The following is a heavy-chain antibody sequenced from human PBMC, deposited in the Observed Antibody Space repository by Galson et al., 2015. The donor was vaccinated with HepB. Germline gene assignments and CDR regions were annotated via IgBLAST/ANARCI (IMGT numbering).Heavy chain of an antibody. J-gene: IGHJ4*02. CDR2: ISGSGGST. V-gene: IGHV3-23*01. D-gene: IGHD1-26*01. Sequence: SLRLSCAASGFTFTTYAMSWVRQAPGKGLEWVSGISGSGGSTYYADSVKGRFIISRDNSKNTLYLQMNSLRADDTAVYYCAKVERGATKPGDDYWGQGTLVTVSS. CDR1: GFTFTTYA. CDR3: AKVERGATKPGDDY.